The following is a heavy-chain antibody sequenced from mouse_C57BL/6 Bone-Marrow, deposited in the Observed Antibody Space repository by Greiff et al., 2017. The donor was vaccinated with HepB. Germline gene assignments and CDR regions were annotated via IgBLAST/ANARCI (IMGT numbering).Heavy chain of an antibody. CDR2: IDPSDSYT. Sequence: VQLQQPGAELVMPGASVKLSCKASGYTFTSYWMHWVKQRPGQGLEWIGEIDPSDSYTNYNQKFKGKSTLTVDKSSSTAYMQLSSLTSEDSAVYYCARSGGNYYFDYWGQGTTLTVSS. CDR1: GYTFTSYW. D-gene: IGHD2-1*01. CDR3: ARSGGNYYFDY. V-gene: IGHV1-69*01. J-gene: IGHJ2*01.